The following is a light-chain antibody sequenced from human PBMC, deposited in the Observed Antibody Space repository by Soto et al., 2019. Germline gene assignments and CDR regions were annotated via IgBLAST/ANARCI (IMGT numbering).Light chain of an antibody. CDR1: QSVISKY. CDR2: GAS. Sequence: EIVLTQSPGTLSLSPGEVATLSCSASQSVISKYLAWYQQKPGQAPRLLISGASARATGLPARFSGSGSGTEFTLTISSLQSEDFAVYYCHQRSNWPPDTFGQGTRLEIK. CDR3: HQRSNWPPDT. V-gene: IGKV3-15*01. J-gene: IGKJ5*01.